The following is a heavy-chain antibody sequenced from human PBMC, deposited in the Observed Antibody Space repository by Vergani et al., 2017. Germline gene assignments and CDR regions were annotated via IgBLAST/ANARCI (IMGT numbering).Heavy chain of an antibody. CDR3: ARGNIAAAGVPCDC. J-gene: IGHJ4*02. CDR1: GGSFSGYY. D-gene: IGHD6-13*01. V-gene: IGHV4-34*01. CDR2: IKHSGST. Sequence: QVQLQQWGAGLLKPSETLSLTCAVYGGSFSGYYWSWIRQPPGKGLEWIGEIKHSGSTNYNPSLKSRVTISVDTSKNQFSLKLSSVTAADTAVYYCARGNIAAAGVPCDCWGQGTLVTGAS.